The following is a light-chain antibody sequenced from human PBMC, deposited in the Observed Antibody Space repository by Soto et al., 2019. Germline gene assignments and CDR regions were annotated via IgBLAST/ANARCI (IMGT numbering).Light chain of an antibody. CDR2: GAS. Sequence: EIVLTQSPGTLSLSPGERATFSCRASQSVSSSYLAWYQQKPGQAPRLLIYGASSRATGIPDRFSGSGSGTDFTLTISRLEPEDFAVYYCQQYGSSFVFAQGTKVEIK. CDR1: QSVSSSY. J-gene: IGKJ1*01. CDR3: QQYGSSFV. V-gene: IGKV3-20*01.